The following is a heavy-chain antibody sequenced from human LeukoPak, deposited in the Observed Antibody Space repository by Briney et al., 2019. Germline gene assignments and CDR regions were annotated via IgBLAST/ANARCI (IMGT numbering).Heavy chain of an antibody. D-gene: IGHD2-8*02. J-gene: IGHJ4*02. CDR1: DCTFCNYE. CDR3: ARDRSVVYFDY. CDR2: ISTRGDTI. V-gene: IGHV3-48*03. Sequence: QAGGSLRLSCASSDCTFCNYENIWLRQAPGKGLEWLSFISTRGDTIYYAESVKGRFTISRDNTRNSLYLQMNSLRAEDTAVLYCARDRSVVYFDYWGQGTLVTVSS.